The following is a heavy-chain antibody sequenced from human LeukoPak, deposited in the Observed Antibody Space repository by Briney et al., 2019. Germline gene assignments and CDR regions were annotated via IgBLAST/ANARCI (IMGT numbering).Heavy chain of an antibody. Sequence: GGSLRLSCAASGFTFSSYAMSWVRQAPGKGLEWVSAISGSGGSTYYADSVKGRFTISRDNSKNTLYLQMSSLRAEDTAVYYCAKDFHASSGYYLDYWGQGTLVTVSS. CDR2: ISGSGGST. CDR3: AKDFHASSGYYLDY. V-gene: IGHV3-23*01. J-gene: IGHJ4*02. D-gene: IGHD3-22*01. CDR1: GFTFSSYA.